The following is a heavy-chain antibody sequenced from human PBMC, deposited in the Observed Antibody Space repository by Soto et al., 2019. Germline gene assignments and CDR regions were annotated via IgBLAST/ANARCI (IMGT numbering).Heavy chain of an antibody. CDR2: INAGNGNT. D-gene: IGHD6-19*01. CDR1: GYTFTSYA. J-gene: IGHJ4*02. Sequence: GASVKVSCKASGYTFTSYAMHWVRQAPGQRLEWMGWINAGNGNTKYSQKFQGRVTITRDTSASTAYMELSSLRSEDTAVYYCARGYSSGWTLIDYWGQGTLVTLSS. V-gene: IGHV1-3*01. CDR3: ARGYSSGWTLIDY.